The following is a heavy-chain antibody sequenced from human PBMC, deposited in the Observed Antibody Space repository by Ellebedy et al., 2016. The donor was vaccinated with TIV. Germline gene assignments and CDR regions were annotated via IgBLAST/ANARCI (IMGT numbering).Heavy chain of an antibody. D-gene: IGHD2/OR15-2a*01. CDR1: GFTFDNYV. CDR3: ARELSALDV. J-gene: IGHJ6*02. V-gene: IGHV3-30*01. CDR2: LSSDGSIP. Sequence: PGGSLRLSCAASGFTFDNYVMHWVRQAPGQGLEWLMALSSDGSIPYYDDSMKDRFTISRDNSKNTLSLQIHSLRPEDTAVNYCARELSALDVWGQGTAVTVSS.